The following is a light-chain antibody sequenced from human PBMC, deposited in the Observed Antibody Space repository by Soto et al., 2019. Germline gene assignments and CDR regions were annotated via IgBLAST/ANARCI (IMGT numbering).Light chain of an antibody. V-gene: IGKV1-39*01. CDR3: QQSYSNPWT. CDR2: VAA. Sequence: DIHMSQSPSSLSASVGDRFTITCGASQSISNYLNWYQQKPGKAPKLLIYVAASLESGVPSRYSGSGSGTDFTLTISSLQPEDCEAYYCQQSYSNPWTFGQGTKVDIK. J-gene: IGKJ1*01. CDR1: QSISNY.